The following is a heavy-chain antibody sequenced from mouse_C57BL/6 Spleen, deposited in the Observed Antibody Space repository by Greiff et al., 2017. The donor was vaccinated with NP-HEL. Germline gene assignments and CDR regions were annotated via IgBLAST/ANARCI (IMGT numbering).Heavy chain of an antibody. CDR3: ARCYYGSSYTYYFDY. CDR1: GYTFTSYW. J-gene: IGHJ2*01. Sequence: VQLQQPGAELVKPGASVKLSCKASGYTFTSYWMHWVKQRPGQGLEWIGMIHPNSGSTNYNEKFKSKATLTVDKSSSTAYMQLSSLTSEDSAVYYCARCYYGSSYTYYFDYWGQGTTLTVSS. CDR2: IHPNSGST. D-gene: IGHD1-1*01. V-gene: IGHV1-64*01.